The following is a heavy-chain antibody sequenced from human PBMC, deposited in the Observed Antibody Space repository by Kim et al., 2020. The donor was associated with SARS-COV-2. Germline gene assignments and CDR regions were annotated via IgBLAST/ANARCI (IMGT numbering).Heavy chain of an antibody. CDR2: INNDGRIT. CDR1: GFSFSAYA. J-gene: IGHJ4*02. Sequence: GGSLRLSCAASGFSFSAYAMTWVRQAPGKGLEWVSGINNDGRITDYADSVKGRFTISRDDSKNTLYLQLYSLRPEDTAVYYCARLSYGSGSYQVAYFDYWGQGALVTVSS. D-gene: IGHD3-10*01. CDR3: ARLSYGSGSYQVAYFDY. V-gene: IGHV3-23*03.